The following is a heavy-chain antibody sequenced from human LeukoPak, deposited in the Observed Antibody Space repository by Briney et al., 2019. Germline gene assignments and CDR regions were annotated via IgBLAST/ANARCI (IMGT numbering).Heavy chain of an antibody. J-gene: IGHJ6*02. D-gene: IGHD6-13*01. Sequence: GASVKVSCKASGYTFTSYDINWVRQATGQGLEWMGWMNPNSGNTGYAQKFQGRVTMTRNTSISTAYMELSSLRSEDTAAYYCARDSSSWYDPYYGMDVWGQGTTVTVSS. CDR2: MNPNSGNT. CDR1: GYTFTSYD. CDR3: ARDSSSWYDPYYGMDV. V-gene: IGHV1-8*01.